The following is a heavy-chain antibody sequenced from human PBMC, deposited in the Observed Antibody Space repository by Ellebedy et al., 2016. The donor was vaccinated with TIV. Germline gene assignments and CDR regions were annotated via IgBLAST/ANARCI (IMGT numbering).Heavy chain of an antibody. V-gene: IGHV4-59*01. Sequence: SETLSLTCTVSGGSISSYYWSWIRQPPGKGLEWIGYIYYSGSTNYNPSLKSRVTISVDTSKNQFSLKLSSVTAGDTAVYYCARGGGNYGDSFFDYWGQGTLVTVSS. CDR1: GGSISSYY. J-gene: IGHJ4*02. D-gene: IGHD4-17*01. CDR3: ARGGGNYGDSFFDY. CDR2: IYYSGST.